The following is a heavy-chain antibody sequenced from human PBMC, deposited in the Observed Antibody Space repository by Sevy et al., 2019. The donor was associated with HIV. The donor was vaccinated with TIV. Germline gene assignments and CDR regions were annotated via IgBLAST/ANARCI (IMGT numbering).Heavy chain of an antibody. CDR2: VYYSGST. CDR3: ARHPLISSRRWDWFDP. CDR1: GGSISSSSYY. J-gene: IGHJ5*02. Sequence: SETLSLTCTVSGGSISSSSYYWGWIRQPPGKGLEWIGSVYYSGSTYYNPSLKSRVTISVDTSKNQFSLKLSSVTAADTAVYVSARHPLISSRRWDWFDPWGQGTLVTVSS. V-gene: IGHV4-39*01. D-gene: IGHD6-13*01.